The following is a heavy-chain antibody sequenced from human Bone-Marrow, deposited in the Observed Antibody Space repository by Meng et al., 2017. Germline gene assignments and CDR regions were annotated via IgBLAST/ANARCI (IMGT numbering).Heavy chain of an antibody. CDR1: GFTFSSYA. CDR2: ISGSGGST. V-gene: IGHV3-23*01. CDR3: AKGAEEFDY. J-gene: IGHJ4*02. Sequence: EVQQLESGGGLVQPGGSVRLCSAASGFTFSSYAMSWVRQVPGKGLEWVSAISGSGGSTYYADSVKGRFTISRDNSKNTLYLQMNSLRAEDTAVYYCAKGAEEFDYWGQGTLVTVSS.